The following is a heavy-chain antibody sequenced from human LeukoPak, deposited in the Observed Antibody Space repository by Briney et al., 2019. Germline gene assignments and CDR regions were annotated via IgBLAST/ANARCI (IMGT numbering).Heavy chain of an antibody. CDR1: GFTFSSYG. V-gene: IGHV3-30*18. D-gene: IGHD3-10*01. CDR3: AKVKSQFEWFGELFH. J-gene: IGHJ4*02. Sequence: GRSLRLSCAASGFTFSSYGMHWVRQAPGKGLEWVAVISYDGSNKYYADSVKGRFTISRDNSKNTLYLQMNSLRAEDTAVYYCAKVKSQFEWFGELFHWGQGTLVTVSS. CDR2: ISYDGSNK.